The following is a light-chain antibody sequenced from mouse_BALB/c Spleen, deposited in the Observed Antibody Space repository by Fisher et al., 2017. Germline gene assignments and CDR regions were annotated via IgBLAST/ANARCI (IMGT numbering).Light chain of an antibody. CDR3: HQWSSYPT. CDR2: STS. J-gene: IGKJ2*01. Sequence: IVLTQSTAIMSASLGERVTMTCTASSSVSYMHWYQQKSSTSPKLLIYSTSNLASGVPSRFSGSGSGTFYSLTISSVEAEDAADYYCHQWSSYPTFGGGTKLEIK. V-gene: IGKV4-80*01. CDR1: SSVSY.